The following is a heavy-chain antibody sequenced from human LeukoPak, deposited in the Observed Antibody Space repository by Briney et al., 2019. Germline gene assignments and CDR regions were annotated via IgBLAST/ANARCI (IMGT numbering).Heavy chain of an antibody. Sequence: GGSLRLSCAASGFTFSSYAMHWVRQAPGKGLEWVAVISYDGSNKYYADSVKGRFTISRDNSKNTLYLQMNSLRAEDTAVYYCARVRRGYSYGSWVRDAFDIWGQGTMVTVSS. D-gene: IGHD5-18*01. CDR2: ISYDGSNK. J-gene: IGHJ3*02. CDR3: ARVRRGYSYGSWVRDAFDI. V-gene: IGHV3-30-3*01. CDR1: GFTFSSYA.